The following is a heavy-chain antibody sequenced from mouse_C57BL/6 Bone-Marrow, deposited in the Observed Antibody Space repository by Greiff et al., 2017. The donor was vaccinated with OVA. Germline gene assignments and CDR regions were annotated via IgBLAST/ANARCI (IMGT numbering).Heavy chain of an antibody. CDR3: ARSGYSLYYAMDY. CDR1: GYAFTNYL. D-gene: IGHD2-12*01. J-gene: IGHJ4*01. CDR2: INPGSGGT. V-gene: IGHV1-54*01. Sequence: VQLQQSGAELVRPGTSVKVSCKASGYAFTNYLIEWVKQRPGQGLEWIGVINPGSGGTKYNEKFKGKATLTADKSSSTAYMQLSSLTSEDSAVYFCARSGYSLYYAMDYWGQGTSVTVSS.